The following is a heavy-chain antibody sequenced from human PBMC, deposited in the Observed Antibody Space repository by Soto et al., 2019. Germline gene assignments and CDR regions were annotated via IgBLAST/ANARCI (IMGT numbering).Heavy chain of an antibody. V-gene: IGHV3-9*01. D-gene: IGHD6-13*01. CDR3: AKAREIKQQLPPGYYGMDV. Sequence: EVQLVESGGGLVQPGRSLRLSCAASGFTFDDYAMHWVRQAPGKGLEWVSGISWNSGSIGYADSVKGRFTISRDNAKNSLYLQMNSLRAEDTALYYCAKAREIKQQLPPGYYGMDVWGQGTTVTVSS. CDR1: GFTFDDYA. J-gene: IGHJ6*02. CDR2: ISWNSGSI.